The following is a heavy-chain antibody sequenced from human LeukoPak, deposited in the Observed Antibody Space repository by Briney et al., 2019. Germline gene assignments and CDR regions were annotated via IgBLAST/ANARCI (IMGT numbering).Heavy chain of an antibody. Sequence: EASVKVSCKASGGTFSSYAIRWVRQAPGQGLEWMGGIIPIFGTANYAQKFQGRVTITTDESTSTAYMELSSLRSEDTAVYYCARVRIAARTGGYFDYWGQGTLVTVSS. CDR1: GGTFSSYA. D-gene: IGHD6-6*01. CDR3: ARVRIAARTGGYFDY. CDR2: IIPIFGTA. J-gene: IGHJ4*02. V-gene: IGHV1-69*05.